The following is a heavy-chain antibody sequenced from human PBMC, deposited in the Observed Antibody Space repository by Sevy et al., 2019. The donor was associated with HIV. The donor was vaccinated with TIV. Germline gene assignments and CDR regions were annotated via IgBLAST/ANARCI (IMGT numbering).Heavy chain of an antibody. Sequence: GGCLRLSCAASGFTFDSYTIRWVRQAPGKGLEWVAAISYDGNIQYYTNSVTGRFTIFRDNSKNTLFLQMNSLGPEDTAVYYCAIDSCLYCTNALFDYWGQGTLVTVSS. V-gene: IGHV3-30-3*01. CDR1: GFTFDSYT. CDR2: ISYDGNIQ. D-gene: IGHD2-8*01. CDR3: AIDSCLYCTNALFDY. J-gene: IGHJ4*02.